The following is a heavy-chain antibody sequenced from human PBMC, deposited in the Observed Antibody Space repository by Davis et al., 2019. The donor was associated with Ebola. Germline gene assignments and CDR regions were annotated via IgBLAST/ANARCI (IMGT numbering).Heavy chain of an antibody. CDR1: SGSISSSSYY. V-gene: IGHV4-39*01. CDR3: ARHPQHNWFDP. D-gene: IGHD2-2*01. Sequence: SETLSLTCTVSSGSISSSSYYWGWIRQPPGKGLEWIGSIYYSGSTYYNPSLKSRVTISVDTSKNQFSLKLSSVTAADTAVYYCARHPQHNWFDPWGQGTLVTVSS. J-gene: IGHJ5*02. CDR2: IYYSGST.